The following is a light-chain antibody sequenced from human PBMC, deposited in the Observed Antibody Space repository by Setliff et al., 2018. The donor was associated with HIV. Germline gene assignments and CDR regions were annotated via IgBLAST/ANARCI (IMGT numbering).Light chain of an antibody. Sequence: QSVLTQPPSVSGTPGQRVTISCTGSNSNIGAGYDVHWYQQLPGTAPKLLIYGDTNRPSGVPDRFSGSKSGNTASLTISGLQAEDEADYYCCSNTGSNTYVFGTGTKVTVL. V-gene: IGLV1-40*01. J-gene: IGLJ1*01. CDR3: CSNTGSNTYV. CDR1: NSNIGAGYD. CDR2: GDT.